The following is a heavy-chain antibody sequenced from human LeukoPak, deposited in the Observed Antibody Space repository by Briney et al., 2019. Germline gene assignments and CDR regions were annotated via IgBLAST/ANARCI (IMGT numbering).Heavy chain of an antibody. V-gene: IGHV3-30-3*01. J-gene: IGHJ4*02. D-gene: IGHD5-24*01. CDR2: ISYDGSNK. CDR3: ARVSVEMATASDY. CDR1: GFTFSSYA. Sequence: GGSLRLSCTASGFTFSSYAMHWVRQAPGKGLEWVAVISYDGSNKYHADSVKGRFTISRDNSKNTLYLQMNSLRAEDTAVYYCARVSVEMATASDYWGQGTLVTVSS.